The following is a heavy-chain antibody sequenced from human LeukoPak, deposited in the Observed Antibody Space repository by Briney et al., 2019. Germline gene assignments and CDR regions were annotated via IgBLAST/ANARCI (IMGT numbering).Heavy chain of an antibody. CDR2: IWYDGSNK. V-gene: IGHV3-33*01. Sequence: PGRSLRLSCAASGFTFSSYGMLWVRQAPGKGLEWVAVIWYDGSNKYYADSVKGRFTISRDNSKNTLYLQMNSLRAEDTAVYYCARDKGDGYNWGTIDYWGQGTLVTVSS. CDR3: ARDKGDGYNWGTIDY. J-gene: IGHJ4*02. D-gene: IGHD5-12*01. CDR1: GFTFSSYG.